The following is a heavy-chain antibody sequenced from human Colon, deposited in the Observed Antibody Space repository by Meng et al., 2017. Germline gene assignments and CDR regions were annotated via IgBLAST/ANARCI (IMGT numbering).Heavy chain of an antibody. D-gene: IGHD4-17*01. CDR2: IYHSGST. V-gene: IGHV4-4*02. Sequence: VARQAQGPGLLKLSGALSLTCAVSGGYISSSNWWSWVRQPPGKGLEWIGEIYHSGSTNYNPSPKSRVTISVDKSKNQFSLKLSSVTAADTAVYYCARVRIYGLSDYWGQGTLVTVSS. J-gene: IGHJ4*02. CDR3: ARVRIYGLSDY. CDR1: GGYISSSNW.